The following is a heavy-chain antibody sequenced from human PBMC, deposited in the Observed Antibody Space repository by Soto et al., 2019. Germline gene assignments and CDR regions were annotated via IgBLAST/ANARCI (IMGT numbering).Heavy chain of an antibody. D-gene: IGHD6-19*01. CDR1: GAALDSGGYF. J-gene: IGHJ5*02. CDR2: IYYSGGT. CDR3: TREQSDDNYFDP. V-gene: IGHV4-61*08. Sequence: SETLSLTCTVCGAALDSGGYFYTWVRQPPGKGLEWLGYIYYSGGTNYNPSLKSRVTISLDKSKSQFSLRLISVTAADTAVYYCTREQSDDNYFDPWGQGTLVTVSS.